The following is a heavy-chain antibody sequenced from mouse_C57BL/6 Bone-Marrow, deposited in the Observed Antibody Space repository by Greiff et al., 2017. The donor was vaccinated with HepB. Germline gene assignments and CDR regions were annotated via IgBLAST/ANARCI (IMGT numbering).Heavy chain of an antibody. D-gene: IGHD1-1*01. CDR2: ISNLAYSI. J-gene: IGHJ3*01. Sequence: EVKLQQSGGGLVQPGGSLKLSCAASGFTFSDYGMAWVRQAPRKGPEWVAFISNLAYSIYYADTVTGRFTISRENAKNTLYLEMSSLRSEDTAMYYCARQDYGSSSLFAYWGQGTLVTVSA. CDR3: ARQDYGSSSLFAY. V-gene: IGHV5-15*01. CDR1: GFTFSDYG.